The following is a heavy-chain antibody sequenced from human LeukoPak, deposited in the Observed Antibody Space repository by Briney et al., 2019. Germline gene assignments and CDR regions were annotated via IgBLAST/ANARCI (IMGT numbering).Heavy chain of an antibody. V-gene: IGHV5-51*01. CDR2: IYPGDSDT. J-gene: IGHJ5*02. D-gene: IGHD5-18*01. CDR1: GYSFTSYW. Sequence: GESLKISCKGSGYSFTSYWSGWVRRMPGKGREWMGIIYPGDSDTRYSPSFQGQVTISADKSISTAYLQWSSLKASDTAMYYCARQPSPRGYSYGYSNWFDPWGQGTLVTVSS. CDR3: ARQPSPRGYSYGYSNWFDP.